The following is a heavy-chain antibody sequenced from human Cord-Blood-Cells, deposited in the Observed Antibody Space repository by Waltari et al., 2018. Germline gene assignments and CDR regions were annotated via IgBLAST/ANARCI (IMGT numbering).Heavy chain of an antibody. D-gene: IGHD3-3*01. V-gene: IGHV1-24*01. CDR1: GYTLTELS. CDR2: FDPEEGET. Sequence: QVQLLQSGPAVKKPGASVTVSCKVSGYTLTELSMHWVPQAPGKGLEGMGGFDPEEGETIDAQKFQGRVTRTEETSTETAYMELSSLRAEDTAVYYCATDDDFGSGYYAFDIWGQGTMVTVS. CDR3: ATDDDFGSGYYAFDI. J-gene: IGHJ3*02.